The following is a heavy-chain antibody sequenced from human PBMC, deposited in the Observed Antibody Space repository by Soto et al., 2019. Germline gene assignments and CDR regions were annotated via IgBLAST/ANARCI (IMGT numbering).Heavy chain of an antibody. CDR3: ARAIAVARNDAFDI. Sequence: EVQLVESGGGLVQPGGSLRLSCAASGFTFSSYDMHWVRQATGKGLEWVSASGTAGDTYYPGSVKGRFTISRENAKNSLYLQMNSLRAGDTAVYYCARAIAVARNDAFDIWGQGTMVTVSS. V-gene: IGHV3-13*01. CDR1: GFTFSSYD. J-gene: IGHJ3*02. D-gene: IGHD6-19*01. CDR2: SGTAGDT.